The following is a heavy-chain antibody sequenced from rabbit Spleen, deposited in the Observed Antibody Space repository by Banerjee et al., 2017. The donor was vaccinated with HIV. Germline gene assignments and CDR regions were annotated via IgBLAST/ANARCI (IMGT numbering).Heavy chain of an antibody. Sequence: QEQLEESGGGLVKPEGSLTLTCTASGFSFSYSYWICWVRQAPGKGLEWIACIYVCSGGGTKDASGARGRFTISKSSSTTVTLQMTRLTVADTASYFWARAGEVGDGYLNLWGPGTLVTVS. CDR1: GFSFSYSYW. V-gene: IGHV1S45*01. CDR2: IYVCSGGGT. CDR3: ARAGEVGDGYLNL. J-gene: IGHJ4*01. D-gene: IGHD5-1*01.